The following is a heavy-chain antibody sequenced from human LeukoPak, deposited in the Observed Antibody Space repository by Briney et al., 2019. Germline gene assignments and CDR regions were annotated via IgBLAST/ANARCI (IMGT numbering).Heavy chain of an antibody. CDR1: GVSFSGYY. Sequence: PSETLSLTCAVYGVSFSGYYWSWIRQPPGKGLEWLGEINHSGSTNYNPSLKSRVTISVDTSKNQFSLKLSAVTAADTAVYYCARGIAAAAVIRSWFDPWGQGTLVTVSS. V-gene: IGHV4-34*01. J-gene: IGHJ5*02. CDR2: INHSGST. D-gene: IGHD6-13*01. CDR3: ARGIAAAAVIRSWFDP.